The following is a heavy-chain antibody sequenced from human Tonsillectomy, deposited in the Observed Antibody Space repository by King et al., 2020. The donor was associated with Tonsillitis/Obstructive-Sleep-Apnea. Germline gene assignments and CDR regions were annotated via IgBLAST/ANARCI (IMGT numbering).Heavy chain of an antibody. CDR3: ARGDFWSGYYTVYYYMDV. Sequence: QLVQSGAEVKKPGSSVKVSCKASGGTFSSYAITWVRQAPGQGLEWMGGIIPIFGTVNYAQKFQGRVTSTADESTNTAYMELSSLRSEDTAVYYCARGDFWSGYYTVYYYMDVWGKGTTVTVSS. D-gene: IGHD3-3*01. CDR1: GGTFSSYA. J-gene: IGHJ6*03. V-gene: IGHV1-69*01. CDR2: IIPIFGTV.